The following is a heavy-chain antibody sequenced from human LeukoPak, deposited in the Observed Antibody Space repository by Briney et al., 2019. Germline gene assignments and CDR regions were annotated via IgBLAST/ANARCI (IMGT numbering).Heavy chain of an antibody. V-gene: IGHV1-18*01. D-gene: IGHD2-21*01. CDR3: AGAQYSDLDAFDI. Sequence: EASVKVSCKASGYTFTSYGISWVRQAPGQGLEWMGWISAYNGNTNYAQKLQGRVTMTTDTSTSTAYMELRSLRSDDTAVYYCAGAQYSDLDAFDIWGQGTMVTVSS. CDR1: GYTFTSYG. CDR2: ISAYNGNT. J-gene: IGHJ3*02.